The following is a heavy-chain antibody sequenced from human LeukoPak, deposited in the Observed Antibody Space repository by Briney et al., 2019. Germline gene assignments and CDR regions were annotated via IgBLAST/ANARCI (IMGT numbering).Heavy chain of an antibody. CDR1: GGSIITRSFY. J-gene: IGHJ6*03. CDR2: IYYSGST. CDR3: ASYPRTYYYYMDV. Sequence: SETLSLTCTVSGGSIITRSFYWGWIRQPPGKGLEWIGSIYYSGSTYYNPSLKGRVTISVDTSKNQFSLKLSSVTAADTAVYYCASYPRTYYYYMDVWGKGTTVTVSS. V-gene: IGHV4-39*07.